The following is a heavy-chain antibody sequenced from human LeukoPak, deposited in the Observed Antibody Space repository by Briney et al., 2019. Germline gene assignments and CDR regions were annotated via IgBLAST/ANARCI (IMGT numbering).Heavy chain of an antibody. Sequence: GGSLRLSCAASGFTVSSNYMSWVRQALGKGLEWVSVIYSGGSTYYADSVKGRFTISRDNSKNTLYLQMNSLRAEDTAVYYCARGVTMVRGVINYFDYWGQGTLVTVSP. CDR1: GFTVSSNY. J-gene: IGHJ4*02. V-gene: IGHV3-66*02. CDR2: IYSGGST. D-gene: IGHD3-10*01. CDR3: ARGVTMVRGVINYFDY.